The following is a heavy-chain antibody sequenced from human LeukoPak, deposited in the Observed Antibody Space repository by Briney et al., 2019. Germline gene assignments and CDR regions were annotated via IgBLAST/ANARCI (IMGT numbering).Heavy chain of an antibody. J-gene: IGHJ4*02. CDR3: AKDGSNWGQIDY. Sequence: GGSLRLSCAASGFTFSSYGMHWVRQAPGKGLEWVAFISYDGRNKYHADSVKGRFTISRDNSKNTLYLQMNSLRAEDTAVYYCAKDGSNWGQIDYWGQGTLVIVSS. D-gene: IGHD7-27*01. CDR1: GFTFSSYG. V-gene: IGHV3-30*18. CDR2: ISYDGRNK.